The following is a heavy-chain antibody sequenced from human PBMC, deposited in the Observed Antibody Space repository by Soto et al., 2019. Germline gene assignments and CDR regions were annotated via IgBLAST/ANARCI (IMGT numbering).Heavy chain of an antibody. J-gene: IGHJ6*03. D-gene: IGHD6-19*01. CDR2: TYYRSKWYN. V-gene: IGHV6-1*01. CDR3: ARVGPKYSSGWSRGYYYYMDV. Sequence: TLSLTCAISGCSGSSNNSAWNWIRQSPSRGLEWLGRTYYRSKWYNDYAVSVKSRITINPDTSKNQFSLQLNSVTPEDTAVYYCARVGPKYSSGWSRGYYYYMDVWGKGTTVPSP. CDR1: GCSGSSNNSA.